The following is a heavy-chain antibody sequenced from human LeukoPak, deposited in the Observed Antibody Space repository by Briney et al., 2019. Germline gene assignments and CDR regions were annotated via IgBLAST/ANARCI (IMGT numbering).Heavy chain of an antibody. V-gene: IGHV3-21*06. CDR3: ASPGNSSGWIIDY. CDR1: GFTLSSYS. Sequence: GGSLRLSCAASGFTLSSYSMNWVRQAPGKGLEWVSSISSSSIYIYYADSVKGRFTISRDNAKNSLYLQMNSLRAEDTAVYYCASPGNSSGWIIDYWGQGTLVTVSS. D-gene: IGHD6-19*01. J-gene: IGHJ4*02. CDR2: ISSSSIYI.